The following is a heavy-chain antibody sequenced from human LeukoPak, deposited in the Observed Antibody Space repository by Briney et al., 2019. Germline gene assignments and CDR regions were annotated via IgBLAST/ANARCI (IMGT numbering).Heavy chain of an antibody. CDR3: ARESSAVAHTMMRDWLDP. CDR1: GYSINVGHI. Sequence: SETLSLTCDVSGYSINVGHIWGWIRQPPGKGLEWIASINHSGRTYYTPSLKSRVTISVDTLKNQFSMKVTSVTAEDTTMYFCARESSAVAHTMMRDWLDPWGQGTLVTVSS. J-gene: IGHJ5*02. D-gene: IGHD3-22*01. V-gene: IGHV4-38-2*02. CDR2: INHSGRT.